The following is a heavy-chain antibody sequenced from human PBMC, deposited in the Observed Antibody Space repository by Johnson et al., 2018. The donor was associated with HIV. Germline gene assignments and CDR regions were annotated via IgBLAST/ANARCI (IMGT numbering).Heavy chain of an antibody. CDR2: IYSGGST. V-gene: IGHV3-53*01. D-gene: IGHD3-10*01. CDR3: ALNSGSLGNAFDI. Sequence: VQLVESGGGLIQPGGSLRLSCAASGFTVSSNYMSWVRQAPGTGLEWVSVIYSGGSTYYADPVKGRFTISRDNSKNTVYLQMNSLRAEDTAVYYCALNSGSLGNAFDIWGQGTVVTVSS. J-gene: IGHJ3*02. CDR1: GFTVSSNY.